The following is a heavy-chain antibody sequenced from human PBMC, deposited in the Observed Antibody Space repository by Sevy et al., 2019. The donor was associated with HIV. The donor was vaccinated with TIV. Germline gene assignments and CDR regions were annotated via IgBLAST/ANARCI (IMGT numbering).Heavy chain of an antibody. CDR3: ARDIRNYYDYYYMDV. J-gene: IGHJ6*03. CDR1: GDSISSYY. D-gene: IGHD1-7*01. CDR2: IYPSGST. Sequence: SETLSLTCTVSGDSISSYYWSWIRQPAGKGLEWIGRIYPSGSTNYNPSLKSRVTMSLDTSKNQFSLKLSSLTAADTAVYYCARDIRNYYDYYYMDVWGEGTTVTVSS. V-gene: IGHV4-4*07.